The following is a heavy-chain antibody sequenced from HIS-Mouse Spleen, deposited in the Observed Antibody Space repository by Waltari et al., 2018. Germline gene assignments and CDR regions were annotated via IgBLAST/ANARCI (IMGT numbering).Heavy chain of an antibody. Sequence: QLQLQESGPGLVKPSETLSLTCTVSGGSISSSSYYWGWIRQPPGKGLAWSGGIYYSGSTDDNPSLKSGVTISVDTSKNQFSLKLSSVTAADTDVYYCARHTVYYDSSGYPDYWGQGTLVTVSS. CDR3: ARHTVYYDSSGYPDY. J-gene: IGHJ4*02. V-gene: IGHV4-39*01. D-gene: IGHD3-22*01. CDR2: IYYSGST. CDR1: GGSISSSSYY.